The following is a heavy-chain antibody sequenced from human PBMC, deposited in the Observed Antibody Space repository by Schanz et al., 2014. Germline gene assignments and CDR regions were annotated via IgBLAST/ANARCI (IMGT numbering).Heavy chain of an antibody. CDR2: ISWDGYII. J-gene: IGHJ6*02. D-gene: IGHD4-4*01. V-gene: IGHV3-43*01. CDR1: GFTFDDYT. Sequence: EVQLVESGGVVVQPGGSLRLSCAASGFTFDDYTMHWVRQAPGKGLEWVSLISWDGYIIYYADSVKGRFTISRDNSKNTLYLQMNSLRTDDTALYFCAKDTSKTLYYGMDVWGQGTTVTVSS. CDR3: AKDTSKTLYYGMDV.